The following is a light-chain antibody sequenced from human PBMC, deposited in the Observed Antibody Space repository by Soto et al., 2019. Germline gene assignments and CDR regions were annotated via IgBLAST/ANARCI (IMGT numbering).Light chain of an antibody. CDR1: QSISSN. J-gene: IGKJ5*01. V-gene: IGKV3-15*01. CDR3: QQYKNWPHT. CDR2: GAS. Sequence: EIVMTQSPATLSVSPGERATLSCRASQSISSNLAWYHQKPGQVPRLLIYGASTRATGIPARFSGSGSGTEFTLTISSLQSEDFAVYYCQQYKNWPHTFGQGTRLETK.